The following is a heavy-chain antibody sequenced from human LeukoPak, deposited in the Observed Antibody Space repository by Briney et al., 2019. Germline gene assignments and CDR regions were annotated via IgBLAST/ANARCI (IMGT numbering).Heavy chain of an antibody. CDR2: IDYDSSHI. CDR1: GFTFSNSA. Sequence: GGSLRLSCAASGFTFSNSAMNWVRQVPGKGLEWVSSIDYDSSHIYYAASVRGRFTISRDNARNSAYLQMNSLRAEDTAVYYCARVPVAGTGYWGQGTLVTVSS. J-gene: IGHJ4*02. D-gene: IGHD6-19*01. CDR3: ARVPVAGTGY. V-gene: IGHV3-21*01.